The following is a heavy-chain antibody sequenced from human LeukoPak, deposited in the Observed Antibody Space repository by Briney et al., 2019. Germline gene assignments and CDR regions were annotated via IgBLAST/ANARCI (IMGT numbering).Heavy chain of an antibody. Sequence: GGSLRLSCAASGSTFSSYWMHWVRQAPGKGLEWVSSISSSSSYIYYADSVKGRFTISRDNAKNSLYLQMNSLRAEDTAVYYCARDPSGTGMDVWGQGTTVTVSS. CDR3: ARDPSGTGMDV. CDR1: GSTFSSYW. D-gene: IGHD1-1*01. J-gene: IGHJ6*02. CDR2: ISSSSSYI. V-gene: IGHV3-21*01.